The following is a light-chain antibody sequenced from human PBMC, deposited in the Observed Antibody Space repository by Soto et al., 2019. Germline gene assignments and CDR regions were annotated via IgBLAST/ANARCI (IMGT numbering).Light chain of an antibody. Sequence: DIQITQSPSTLSGSVGDRVTISCRASQTISSWLAWYPQTPGKAPKLLIYKASTLKSGVPSRFSGGGSGTECTRPISSLQPDDVETYYCQQYHIYSWTFGQGTKVDIK. CDR3: QQYHIYSWT. V-gene: IGKV1-5*03. J-gene: IGKJ1*01. CDR1: QTISSW. CDR2: KAS.